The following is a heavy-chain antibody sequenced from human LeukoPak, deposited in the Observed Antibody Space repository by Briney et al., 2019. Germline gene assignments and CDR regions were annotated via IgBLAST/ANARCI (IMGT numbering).Heavy chain of an antibody. D-gene: IGHD3-9*01. Sequence: SETLSLTCTVSGYSISSGYYWGWIRQPPGKGLEWIGSIYYSGSTYYNPSLKSRVTISVDTSKNQFSLKLSSVTAADTAVYYCARANSYFDVLTGYGVDYWGQGTLVTVSS. J-gene: IGHJ4*02. CDR1: GYSISSGYY. V-gene: IGHV4-38-2*02. CDR3: ARANSYFDVLTGYGVDY. CDR2: IYYSGST.